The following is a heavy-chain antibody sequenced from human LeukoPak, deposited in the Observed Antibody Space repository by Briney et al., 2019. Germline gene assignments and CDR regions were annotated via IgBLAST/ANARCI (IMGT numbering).Heavy chain of an antibody. V-gene: IGHV3-53*01. Sequence: GGSLRLSCAASGFPVASNYMTWVRQAPGKGLEWVACFYSGESTFYADSVKGRFTISRDASKNTVHLQMDRLRADDTAMYYCARALGSGTYYGWGQGTLVTVSS. CDR3: ARALGSGTYYG. CDR2: FYSGEST. CDR1: GFPVASNY. D-gene: IGHD1-26*01. J-gene: IGHJ4*02.